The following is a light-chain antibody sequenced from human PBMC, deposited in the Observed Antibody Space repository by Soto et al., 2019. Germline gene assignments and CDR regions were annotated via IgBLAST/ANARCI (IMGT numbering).Light chain of an antibody. Sequence: QSALTQPASVSGSPGQSITISCTGTSSDVGAYDYVSWYQQHPGTAPKLIISEVSNRPSGVSDRFSGSKSANTASLTISGLQAEDEADYYCSSYTTVTTWVFGGGTKLTVL. CDR2: EVS. CDR3: SSYTTVTTWV. V-gene: IGLV2-14*01. J-gene: IGLJ3*02. CDR1: SSDVGAYDY.